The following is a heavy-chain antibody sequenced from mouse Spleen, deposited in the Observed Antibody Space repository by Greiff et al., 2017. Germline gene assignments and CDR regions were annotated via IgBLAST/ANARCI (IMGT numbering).Heavy chain of an antibody. CDR2: ISSGGGNT. CDR1: GFTFSSYA. Sequence: EVQVVESGGGLVKLGGSLKLSCAASGFTFSSYAMSWVRQTPEKRLEWVATISSGGGNTYYPDSVKGRFTISRDNAKNTLYLQMSSLKSEDTAMYYCARLYGNYGFAYWGQGTLVTVSA. J-gene: IGHJ3*01. V-gene: IGHV5-9-3*01. D-gene: IGHD2-10*02. CDR3: ARLYGNYGFAY.